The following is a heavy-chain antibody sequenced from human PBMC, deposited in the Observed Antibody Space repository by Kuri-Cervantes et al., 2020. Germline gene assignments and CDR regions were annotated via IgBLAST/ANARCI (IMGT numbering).Heavy chain of an antibody. CDR1: GYTSTGYY. J-gene: IGHJ4*02. D-gene: IGHD5-24*01. Sequence: ASVKVSCKASGYTSTGYYMHWVRQAPGQGLEWMGWINPNSGGTNYAQKFQGRVTMTRDTSISTAYMELSRLRSDDTAVYYCARADHRDGYNLGYWGQGTLVTVSS. V-gene: IGHV1-2*02. CDR3: ARADHRDGYNLGY. CDR2: INPNSGGT.